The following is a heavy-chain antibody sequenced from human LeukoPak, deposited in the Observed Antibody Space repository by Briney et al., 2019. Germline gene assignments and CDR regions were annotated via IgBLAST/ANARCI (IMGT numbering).Heavy chain of an antibody. V-gene: IGHV4-59*01. CDR2: IYYSGST. J-gene: IGHJ5*02. CDR1: GGSISSYY. Sequence: SETLSLTRTVSGGSISSYYWSWIRQPPGKGLEWIGYIYYSGSTNYNPSLKSRVTISVDTSRNQFSLKLSSVTAADTAVYYCARAGSTSRLDPWGQGTLVTVSS. D-gene: IGHD2-2*01. CDR3: ARAGSTSRLDP.